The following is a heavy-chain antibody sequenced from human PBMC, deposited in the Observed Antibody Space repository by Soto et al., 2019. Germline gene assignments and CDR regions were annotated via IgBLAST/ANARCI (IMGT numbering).Heavy chain of an antibody. Sequence: SETLSLTCTVSGDSISNYYWSWIRQPPGKRLEWIGYIYYTGSTTYNPSLESRVTMSVDTSKNQFSLKLNSVNAADTAVYYCARQPHHSSGGGYWGQGTLVTVSS. J-gene: IGHJ4*02. CDR1: GDSISNYY. CDR2: IYYTGST. V-gene: IGHV4-59*01. D-gene: IGHD6-19*01. CDR3: ARQPHHSSGGGY.